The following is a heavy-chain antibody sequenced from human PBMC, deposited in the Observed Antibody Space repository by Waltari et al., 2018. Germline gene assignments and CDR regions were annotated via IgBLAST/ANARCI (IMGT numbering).Heavy chain of an antibody. CDR1: GYTFTGYY. CDR2: INPNSGGT. V-gene: IGHV1-2*04. CDR3: ARSGGRITMVRGRGNWFDP. D-gene: IGHD3-10*01. J-gene: IGHJ5*02. Sequence: QVQLVQSGAEVKKPGASVKVSCKASGYTFTGYYMHWVRQAPGQGLEWLGWINPNSGGTNYGQKFQGWVTMTRDTSISTAYMELSRLRSDDTAVYYCARSGGRITMVRGRGNWFDPWGQGTLVTVSS.